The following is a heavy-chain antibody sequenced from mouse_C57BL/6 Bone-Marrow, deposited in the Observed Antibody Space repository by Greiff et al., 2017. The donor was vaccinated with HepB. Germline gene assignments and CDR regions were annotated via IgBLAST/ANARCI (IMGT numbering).Heavy chain of an antibody. J-gene: IGHJ3*01. Sequence: DVQLVESGGGLVKPGGSLKLSCAASGFTFSSYAMSWVRQTPEKRLEWVATISDGGSYTYYPDNVKGRFTISRDNAKNNLYLQMSHLKSEDTAMYYCARPGFAYWGQGTLVTVSA. CDR3: ARPGFAY. CDR2: ISDGGSYT. V-gene: IGHV5-4*01. CDR1: GFTFSSYA.